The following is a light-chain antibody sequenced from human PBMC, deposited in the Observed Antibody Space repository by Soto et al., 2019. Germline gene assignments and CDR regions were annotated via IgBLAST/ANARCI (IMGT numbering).Light chain of an antibody. CDR1: QSISSW. CDR3: QQYNSYSLLT. J-gene: IGKJ4*01. CDR2: DAS. Sequence: DIQMTQSPSTLSASVGDRVTITCRASQSISSWLAWYQQKPGKAPKLLIYDASSLENGVPSRFSGSGSGTEFTLTISSLQPDDFATYYCQQYNSYSLLTFGGGTKVDIK. V-gene: IGKV1-5*01.